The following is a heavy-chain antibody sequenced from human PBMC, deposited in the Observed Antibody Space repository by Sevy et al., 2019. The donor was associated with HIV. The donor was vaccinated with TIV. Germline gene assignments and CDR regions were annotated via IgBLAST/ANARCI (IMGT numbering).Heavy chain of an antibody. CDR1: GFSFSRYG. CDR3: AKVLFCDYCLCSVDY. V-gene: IGHV3-30*18. D-gene: IGHD4-17*01. CDR2: ISHDGGTQ. Sequence: GGSLRLSCAASGFSFSRYGIHWVRQAPGRGLEWVAVISHDGGTQYYADSVKGRFTVSRDNSKYTAYVEMDSLSTEDTVVYFCAKVLFCDYCLCSVDYCGQGALVTVSS. J-gene: IGHJ4*02.